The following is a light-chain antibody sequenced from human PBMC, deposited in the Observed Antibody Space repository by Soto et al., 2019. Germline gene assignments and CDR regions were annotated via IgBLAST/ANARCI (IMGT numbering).Light chain of an antibody. CDR2: AAS. J-gene: IGKJ1*01. CDR1: QDINNY. Sequence: DIQMTQSPSSLSASVVDRVTITCRARQDINNYLAWYQVQPGKGPKLLIYAASTLQSGVPSRFSCSGSGTDFTLTISSLQPEDVATYFCQKYKSAPRTFGQGAKVEI. CDR3: QKYKSAPRT. V-gene: IGKV1-27*01.